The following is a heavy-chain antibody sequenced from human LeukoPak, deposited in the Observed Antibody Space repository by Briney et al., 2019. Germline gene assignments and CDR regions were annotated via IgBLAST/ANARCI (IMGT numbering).Heavy chain of an antibody. D-gene: IGHD3-3*01. CDR2: IYYSGST. V-gene: IGHV4-59*01. Sequence: SETLSLTCTDSGGSISSYYWSWIRQPPGKGLEWIAYIYYSGSTNYNPSLKSRVTISVDTSKNQFSLKLSSVTAADTAVYYCARGGPTTYYDFWSGSGNWFDPWGQGSLVTVSS. CDR3: ARGGPTTYYDFWSGSGNWFDP. J-gene: IGHJ5*02. CDR1: GGSISSYY.